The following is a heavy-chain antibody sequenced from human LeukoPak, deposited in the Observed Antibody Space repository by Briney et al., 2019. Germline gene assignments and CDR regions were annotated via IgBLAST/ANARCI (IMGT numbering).Heavy chain of an antibody. CDR2: ISGSGGST. J-gene: IGHJ5*02. Sequence: GGSLRLSCTASGFTFGDYAMSWVRQAPGKGLEWVSAISGSGGSTYYADSVKGRFTISRDNSKNTLYLQMNSLRAEDTAVYYCAKGVVVPAAPPYNWFDPWGQGTLVTVSS. V-gene: IGHV3-23*01. CDR1: GFTFGDYA. CDR3: AKGVVVPAAPPYNWFDP. D-gene: IGHD2-2*01.